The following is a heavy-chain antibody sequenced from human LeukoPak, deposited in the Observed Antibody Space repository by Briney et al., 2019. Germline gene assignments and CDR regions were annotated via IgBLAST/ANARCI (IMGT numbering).Heavy chain of an antibody. Sequence: ASVKVSCKASGYTFTNNFMHWVRQAPGQGLEWMGWINPNSGGTNYAQKFQGRVTMTRDTSISTAYMELSRLRSDDTAVYYCARMGYSSGSDYWGQGTLVTVSS. CDR1: GYTFTNNF. CDR2: INPNSGGT. CDR3: ARMGYSSGSDY. V-gene: IGHV1-2*02. D-gene: IGHD6-19*01. J-gene: IGHJ4*02.